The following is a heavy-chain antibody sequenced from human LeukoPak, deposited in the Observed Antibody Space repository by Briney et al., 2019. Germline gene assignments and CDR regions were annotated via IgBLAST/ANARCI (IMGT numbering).Heavy chain of an antibody. CDR1: GYIFNSYW. CDR3: ARHRGRDSGYDLIDY. J-gene: IGHJ4*02. Sequence: GESLNISCKCSGYIFNSYWIGWVRHMPGKGQEWIGIIYPGDSDTRYSPSFQGQATISADKSISTAYLQWSSLKASDTAMYYCARHRGRDSGYDLIDYWGQGTLVTVSS. V-gene: IGHV5-51*01. CDR2: IYPGDSDT. D-gene: IGHD5-12*01.